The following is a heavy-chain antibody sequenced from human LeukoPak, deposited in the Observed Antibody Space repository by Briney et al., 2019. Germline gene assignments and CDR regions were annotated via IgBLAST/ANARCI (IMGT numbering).Heavy chain of an antibody. CDR2: ISYDGSNK. Sequence: GGSLRLSCAASGFTFSSYGMHWVRQAPGKGLEWVAVISYDGSNKYYADSVKGRCTLSRENSKSTLYLQMNSLRAEDTAVYYCAKGGHAGSWSPYYYGMDVWGQGTTVTVSS. V-gene: IGHV3-30*18. CDR3: AKGGHAGSWSPYYYGMDV. J-gene: IGHJ6*02. D-gene: IGHD6-13*01. CDR1: GFTFSSYG.